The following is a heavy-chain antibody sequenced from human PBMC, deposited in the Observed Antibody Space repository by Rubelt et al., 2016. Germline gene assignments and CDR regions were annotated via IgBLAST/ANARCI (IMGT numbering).Heavy chain of an antibody. CDR1: GYTFTSYG. J-gene: IGHJ2*01. Sequence: QVQLVQSGGEVKKPGASLKVSCKTSGYTFTSYGIKWVRQAPGQGLEWMGWISGYNGNATYAQNLQGRVTMTKDTSTSTAYMELRGLRSDDTAVYYCARDGYFDLWGRGTLVTVSS. CDR2: ISGYNGNA. V-gene: IGHV1-18*01. CDR3: ARDGYFDL.